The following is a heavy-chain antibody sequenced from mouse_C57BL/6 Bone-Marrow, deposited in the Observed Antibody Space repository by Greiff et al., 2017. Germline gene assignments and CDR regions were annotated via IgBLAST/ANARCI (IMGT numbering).Heavy chain of an antibody. CDR3: ARDGRLLPWFAY. CDR1: GYTFTSYW. Sequence: QVQLQQPGAELVKPGASVKLSCKASGYTFTSYWMHWVKQRPGQGLEWIGMIHPNSGSTNYNEKFKSKATLTVDKSSSTAYMQLSSLTSEDSAVYYCARDGRLLPWFAYWGQGTLVTVSA. CDR2: IHPNSGST. D-gene: IGHD2-3*01. J-gene: IGHJ3*01. V-gene: IGHV1-64*01.